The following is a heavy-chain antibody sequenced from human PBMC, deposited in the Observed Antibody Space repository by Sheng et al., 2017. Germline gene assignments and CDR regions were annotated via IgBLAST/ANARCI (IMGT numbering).Heavy chain of an antibody. CDR1: GFTFSSYG. D-gene: IGHD3-22*01. Sequence: QVQLVESGGGVVQPGRSLRLSCAASGFTFSSYGMHWVRQAPGKGLEWVAVIWYDGSNKYYADSVKGRFTISRDNSKNTLYLQMNSLRAEDTAVYYCARDRITMIVEGAFDIWGRGTMVTVSS. V-gene: IGHV3-33*01. J-gene: IGHJ3*02. CDR3: ARDRITMIVEGAFDI. CDR2: IWYDGSNK.